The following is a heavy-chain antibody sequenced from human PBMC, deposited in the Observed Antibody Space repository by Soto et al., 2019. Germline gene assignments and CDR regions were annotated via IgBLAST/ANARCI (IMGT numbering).Heavy chain of an antibody. D-gene: IGHD2-2*01. V-gene: IGHV1-69*13. Sequence: SVKVSCKASGGTFSSYAISWVRQAPGQGLEWMGGIIPIFGTANYAQKFQGRVTITADESTSTAYMELSSLRSEDTAVYYCAIDRVPAAWDYYSYGMDVWGQGTTVTVSS. CDR3: AIDRVPAAWDYYSYGMDV. CDR2: IIPIFGTA. J-gene: IGHJ6*02. CDR1: GGTFSSYA.